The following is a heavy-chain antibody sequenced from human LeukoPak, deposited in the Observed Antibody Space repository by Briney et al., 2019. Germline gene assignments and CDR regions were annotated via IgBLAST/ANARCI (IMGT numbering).Heavy chain of an antibody. CDR1: GFTFSSYN. V-gene: IGHV3-21*01. CDR3: AREELSY. J-gene: IGHJ4*02. Sequence: GGSLRLSCAASGFTFSSYNMNWVRRAPGKGLEWVSSISRSSDYIYYADSVKGRFTISRDNAKNSLYLQMNSLRAEDTAVYYCAREELSYWGQGTLVTVSS. CDR2: ISRSSDYI. D-gene: IGHD1-26*01.